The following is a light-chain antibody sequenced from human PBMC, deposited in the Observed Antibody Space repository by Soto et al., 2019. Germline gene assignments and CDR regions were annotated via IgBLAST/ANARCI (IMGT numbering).Light chain of an antibody. Sequence: EIVLTQSPGTQSLSPGESATLSCRASQRISRASLAWYQQRPGQAPRLLIYGTSNRATGVSDRFSGSASGTDFTLTITRLEPEDLAVYYCQQYDSSPPFTFGPGTRLEIK. CDR1: QRISRAS. CDR3: QQYDSSPPFT. V-gene: IGKV3-20*01. J-gene: IGKJ5*01. CDR2: GTS.